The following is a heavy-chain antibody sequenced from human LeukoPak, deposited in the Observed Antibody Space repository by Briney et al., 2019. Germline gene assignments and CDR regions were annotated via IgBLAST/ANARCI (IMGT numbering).Heavy chain of an antibody. CDR3: ARERTTIVSGTTIGAY. Sequence: PGGSLRLSCAASGFTFSSYGMHWVRQAPGKGLEWVAFIRYDGSNKYYADSVKGRFTISRDNSKNTLYLQMNSLRADDTAVYYCARERTTIVSGTTIGAYWGQGTLVTVSS. V-gene: IGHV3-30*02. CDR2: IRYDGSNK. CDR1: GFTFSSYG. D-gene: IGHD2/OR15-2a*01. J-gene: IGHJ4*02.